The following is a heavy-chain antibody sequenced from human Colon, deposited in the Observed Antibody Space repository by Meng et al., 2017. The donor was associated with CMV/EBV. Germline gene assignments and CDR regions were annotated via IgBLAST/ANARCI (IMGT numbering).Heavy chain of an antibody. CDR3: ARAGPSMVVGGYYFDH. J-gene: IGHJ4*02. CDR2: ISSSSAYI. CDR1: GFTFSSYS. V-gene: IGHV3-21*01. Sequence: GESLKISCADSGFTFSSYSMNWVRQAPGKGLEWVSSISSSSAYIYYADSVKGRFTISRDNAKNSLYLQMNSLRAEDTAVYYCARAGPSMVVGGYYFDHRGQGTLVTVSS. D-gene: IGHD3-22*01.